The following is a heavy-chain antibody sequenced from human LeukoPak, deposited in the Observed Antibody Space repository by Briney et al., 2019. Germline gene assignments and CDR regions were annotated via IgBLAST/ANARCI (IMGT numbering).Heavy chain of an antibody. CDR1: GGSISSSSYY. Sequence: PSETLSLTCTVSGGSISSSSYYWGWIRQPPGKGLEWIGSIYYSGSTYYNPSLKSRVTISVDTSKNQFSLKLGSVTAADTAVYYCARRGGSYYSLGYWGQGTLVTVSS. V-gene: IGHV4-39*01. CDR2: IYYSGST. J-gene: IGHJ4*02. CDR3: ARRGGSYYSLGY. D-gene: IGHD1-26*01.